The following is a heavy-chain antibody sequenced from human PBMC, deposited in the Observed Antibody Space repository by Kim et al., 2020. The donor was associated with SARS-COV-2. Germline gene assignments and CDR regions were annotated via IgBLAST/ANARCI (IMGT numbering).Heavy chain of an antibody. V-gene: IGHV3-30*18. J-gene: IGHJ6*02. D-gene: IGHD3-10*01. Sequence: GGSLRLSCAASGFTFSSYGMHWVRQSPGKGLECVAVISYDGSNKYYADSVKGRFTISRDNSKNTLYLQMNSLRAEDTAVYYCAKVFGSAFYGMDVWGLGTTVTVSS. CDR3: AKVFGSAFYGMDV. CDR2: ISYDGSNK. CDR1: GFTFSSYG.